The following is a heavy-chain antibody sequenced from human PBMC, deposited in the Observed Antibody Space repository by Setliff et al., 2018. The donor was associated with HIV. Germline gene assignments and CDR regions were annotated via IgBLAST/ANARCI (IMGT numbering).Heavy chain of an antibody. J-gene: IGHJ6*03. Sequence: GGSLRLSCAASGFSFSSYWMTWVRQAPGKGLEWVANIKQDGSEKYYVDSVWGRFTISRDNAKNSLYLQLNSLRAEDTAVYYCARYIRDLTFTFYYYYMDVWGEGTAVTVSS. CDR1: GFSFSSYW. D-gene: IGHD3-10*01. CDR3: ARYIRDLTFTFYYYYMDV. CDR2: IKQDGSEK. V-gene: IGHV3-7*03.